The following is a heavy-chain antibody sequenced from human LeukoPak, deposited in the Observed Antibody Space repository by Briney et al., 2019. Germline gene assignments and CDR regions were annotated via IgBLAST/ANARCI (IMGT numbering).Heavy chain of an antibody. CDR3: ALAWFGESRDGLDI. Sequence: GGSLRLSCAASGFTLTNDFMTWVRQAPGKGLEWVGRIKSEIEGGTTDHAASVKGRFAISRDESTNTLFLQMNSLRNEDTAVYYCALAWFGESRDGLDIWGHGSMVVVSS. CDR1: GFTLTNDF. CDR2: IKSEIEGGTT. J-gene: IGHJ3*02. D-gene: IGHD3-10*01. V-gene: IGHV3-15*01.